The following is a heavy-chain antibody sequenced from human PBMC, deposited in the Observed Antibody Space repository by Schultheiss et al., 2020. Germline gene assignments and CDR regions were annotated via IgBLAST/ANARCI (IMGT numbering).Heavy chain of an antibody. CDR3: TTAAYDFWSGRLLYYFDY. J-gene: IGHJ4*02. Sequence: GGSLRLSCAASGFTFSNAWMNWVRQAPGKGLEWVGRIKSKTDGGTTDYAAPVKGRFTISRDNSKNTLYLQMNSLKTEDTAVYYCTTAAYDFWSGRLLYYFDYWGQGTLVTVSS. CDR2: IKSKTDGGTT. CDR1: GFTFSNAW. D-gene: IGHD3-3*01. V-gene: IGHV3-15*07.